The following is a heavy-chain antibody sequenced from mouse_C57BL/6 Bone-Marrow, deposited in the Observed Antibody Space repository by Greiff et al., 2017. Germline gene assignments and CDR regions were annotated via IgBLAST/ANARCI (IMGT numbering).Heavy chain of an antibody. J-gene: IGHJ2*01. V-gene: IGHV14-3*01. D-gene: IGHD2-3*01. Sequence: EVKLVESVAELVRPGASVKLSCTASGFNIKNTYMHWVKQRPEQGLEWIERIDPANGNTKYAPKFQGKATITADTTSNTPYLQLSSLTSEDTAIYYCARTMGHSFDYWGQGTTLTVSS. CDR2: IDPANGNT. CDR3: ARTMGHSFDY. CDR1: GFNIKNTY.